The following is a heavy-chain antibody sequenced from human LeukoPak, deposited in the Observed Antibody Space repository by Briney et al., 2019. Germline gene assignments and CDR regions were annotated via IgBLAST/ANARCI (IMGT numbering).Heavy chain of an antibody. V-gene: IGHV4-39*02. CDR2: IYYSGST. CDR1: GGSISSSSYY. D-gene: IGHD3-16*02. J-gene: IGHJ4*02. CDR3: ARDTDDYVWGSYRYDY. Sequence: SETLSLTCTVSGGSISSSSYYWGWIRQPPGKGLEWIGSIYYSGSTYYNPSLKSRVTISVDTSKNQFSLKLSSVTAADTAVYYCARDTDDYVWGSYRYDYWGQGTLVTVSS.